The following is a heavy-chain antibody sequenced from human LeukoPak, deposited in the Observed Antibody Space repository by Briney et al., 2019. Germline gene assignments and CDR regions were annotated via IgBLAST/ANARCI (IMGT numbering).Heavy chain of an antibody. V-gene: IGHV3-7*01. CDR3: ATHRGYSYGTAEDFDY. J-gene: IGHJ4*02. CDR1: GFSFSHYW. CDR2: QKQDGSEK. D-gene: IGHD5-18*01. Sequence: GGSLRLSCAASGFSFSHYWMSWARQAPGKGLEWVANQKQDGSEKYYVDSVKGRFTISRDNAKNSLYLQMNSLRAEDTALYYCATHRGYSYGTAEDFDYWGQGTLVTDSS.